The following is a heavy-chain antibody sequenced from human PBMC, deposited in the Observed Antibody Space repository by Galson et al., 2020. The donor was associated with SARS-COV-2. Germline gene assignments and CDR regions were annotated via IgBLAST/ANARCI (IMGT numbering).Heavy chain of an antibody. CDR1: GYTFTNYG. D-gene: IGHD3-16*01. CDR2: ISAYNGYT. Sequence: GESLKISCQTSGYTFTNYGVNWVRRAPGQGFQWMGWISAYNGYTNYAENFQGRVSMTTDTSTSTAYMELRSLRSDDTAVYYCAKEDYGNAYYFDSWGQGTLVTVSS. V-gene: IGHV1-18*01. J-gene: IGHJ4*02. CDR3: AKEDYGNAYYFDS.